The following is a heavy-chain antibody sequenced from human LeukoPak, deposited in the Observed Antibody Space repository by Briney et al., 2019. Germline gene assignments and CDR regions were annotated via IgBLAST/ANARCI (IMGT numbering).Heavy chain of an antibody. CDR2: IHPSGGST. J-gene: IGHJ4*02. D-gene: IGHD3-22*01. CDR1: GYNFTSYY. CDR3: ARVRYYDSSGYYGGEDFDY. V-gene: IGHV1-46*01. Sequence: GASVKVSCKASGYNFTSYYMHWVRQAPGQGLEWMGIIHPSGGSTSYAQKFQGRVTMTRDTSTSTVYMELSSLRSEDTAVYYCARVRYYDSSGYYGGEDFDYWGQGTLVTVSS.